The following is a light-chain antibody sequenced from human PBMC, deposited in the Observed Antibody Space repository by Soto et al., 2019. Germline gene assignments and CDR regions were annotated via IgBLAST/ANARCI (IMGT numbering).Light chain of an antibody. CDR1: SSNIGATYD. CDR2: GHK. V-gene: IGLV1-40*01. CDR3: QSYDSSLSGSYV. J-gene: IGLJ1*01. Sequence: QSVLTQPPSISGAPGQRVTISCTGSSSNIGATYDVHWYQQLPGAAPKLLIYGHKNRPSGVPDRFSSSKSGTSASLTITGLQAGDEADYYCQSYDSSLSGSYVFGTGTKVTVL.